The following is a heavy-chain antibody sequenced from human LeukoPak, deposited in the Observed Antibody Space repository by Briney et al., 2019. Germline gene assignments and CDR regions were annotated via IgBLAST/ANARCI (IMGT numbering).Heavy chain of an antibody. D-gene: IGHD3-22*01. CDR1: GFTFGSYA. CDR2: ISYDGSNK. Sequence: QTGGSLRLSCAASGFTFGSYAMHWVRQAPGKGLEWVAVISYDGSNKYYADSVKGRFTISRDNSKNTLYLQMNSLRAEDTAVYYCAKGSMIVVVTPFDYWGQGTLVTVSS. J-gene: IGHJ4*02. CDR3: AKGSMIVVVTPFDY. V-gene: IGHV3-30*04.